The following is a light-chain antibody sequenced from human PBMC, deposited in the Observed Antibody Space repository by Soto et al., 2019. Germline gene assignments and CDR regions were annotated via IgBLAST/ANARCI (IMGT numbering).Light chain of an antibody. CDR1: QSISNW. Sequence: DIHVTQSPSPLPVSVLCRLPTTCRASQSISNWLAWYQQKPGKAPNLLIYDASSLQSGVPSRFSGSGFGTEFTLTISSLQPGDFATYYCQQYSSRSTFGQGTKVDIK. CDR3: QQYSSRST. J-gene: IGKJ1*01. CDR2: DAS. V-gene: IGKV1-5*01.